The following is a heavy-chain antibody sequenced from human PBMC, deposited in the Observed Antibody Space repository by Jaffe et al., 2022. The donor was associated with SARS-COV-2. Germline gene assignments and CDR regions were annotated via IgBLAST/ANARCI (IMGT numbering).Heavy chain of an antibody. V-gene: IGHV3-30-3*01. CDR2: ISYDGSNK. Sequence: QVQLVESGGGVVQPGRSLRLSCAASGFTFSSYAMHWVRQAPGKGLEWVAVISYDGSNKYYADSVKGRFTISRDNSKNTLYLQMNSLRAEDTAVYYCARDPHYLYYGMDVWGQGTTVTVSS. J-gene: IGHJ6*02. CDR3: ARDPHYLYYGMDV. CDR1: GFTFSSYA.